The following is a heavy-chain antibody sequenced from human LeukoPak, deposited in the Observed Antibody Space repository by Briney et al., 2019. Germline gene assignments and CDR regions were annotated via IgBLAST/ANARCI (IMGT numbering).Heavy chain of an antibody. Sequence: SETLSLTCTVSGGSISSYYWSWIRQPPGKGLEWVGYIYYSGSTDYNPSLKSRVTISVDTSKNQFSLKLSSVTAADTAVYYCARVSGYDWESFYDYWGQGTLVTVSS. CDR3: ARVSGYDWESFYDY. J-gene: IGHJ4*02. CDR1: GGSISSYY. CDR2: IYYSGST. D-gene: IGHD5-12*01. V-gene: IGHV4-59*01.